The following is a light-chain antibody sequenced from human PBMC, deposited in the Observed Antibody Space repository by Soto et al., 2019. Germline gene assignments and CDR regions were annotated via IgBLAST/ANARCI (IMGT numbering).Light chain of an antibody. Sequence: ETVMTQFPATLSVSPGERATLSCRASQYVSTNLAWYQQQPGQPPRLLIYDASNRATGIPARFSGSGSGTDFTLTISSLEPEDFAVYYCQQRSNWPPLFTFGPGTKVDIK. CDR2: DAS. V-gene: IGKV3-11*01. CDR1: QYVSTN. J-gene: IGKJ3*01. CDR3: QQRSNWPPLFT.